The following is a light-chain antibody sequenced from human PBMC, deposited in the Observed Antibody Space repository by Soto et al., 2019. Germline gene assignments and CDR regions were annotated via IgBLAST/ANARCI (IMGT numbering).Light chain of an antibody. V-gene: IGKV2-28*01. CDR1: QSLLHSNGYNN. CDR2: LGS. CDR3: MQALQTPWT. Sequence: DSVMTQSPLSLPVTPGEPASISCRSSQSLLHSNGYNNLHWYLQKPGQSPQLLIYLGSNRASGVPDRFSGSGSGTDFTLKISRVEAEDVGVYYCMQALQTPWTFGQGTKVDIK. J-gene: IGKJ1*01.